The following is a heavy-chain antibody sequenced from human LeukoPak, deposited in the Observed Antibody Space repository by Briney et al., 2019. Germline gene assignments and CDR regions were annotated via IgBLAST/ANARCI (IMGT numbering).Heavy chain of an antibody. Sequence: SETLSLTCTVSGGSISSYYWSWIRQPPGKGLEWIGYIYYSGSTNYNPSLKSRVTISVDTSKNQFSLKLSPVTAADTAVYYCARHVTKAMAPNYFDYWGQGTLVTVSS. CDR2: IYYSGST. D-gene: IGHD5-18*01. CDR3: ARHVTKAMAPNYFDY. J-gene: IGHJ4*02. V-gene: IGHV4-59*08. CDR1: GGSISSYY.